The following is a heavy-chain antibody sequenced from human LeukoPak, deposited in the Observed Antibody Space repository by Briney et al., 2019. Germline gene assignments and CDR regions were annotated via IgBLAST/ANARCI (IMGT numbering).Heavy chain of an antibody. J-gene: IGHJ4*02. D-gene: IGHD2-21*02. CDR2: IKSKTDGGTT. CDR3: GGDPKYYFDY. CDR1: GFTFSNAW. V-gene: IGHV3-15*01. Sequence: GGSLGLSCAASGFTFSNAWMSWVRQAPGKGLEWVGRIKSKTDGGTTDYAAPVKGRFTISRDDSKNTLYLQMNSLKTEDTAVYYCGGDPKYYFDYWGQGTLVTVSS.